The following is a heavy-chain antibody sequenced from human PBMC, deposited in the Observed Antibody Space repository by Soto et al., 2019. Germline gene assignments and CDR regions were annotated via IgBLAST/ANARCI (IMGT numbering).Heavy chain of an antibody. CDR1: GYTFTSYA. Sequence: ASVKVSCKASGYTFTSYARNWVRQAPGQGLEWMGGFDPEDGETIYAQKFQGRVTMTEDTSTDTAYMELSSLRSEDTAVYYCATKVLDGWFDPRGQGTLVTVSS. J-gene: IGHJ5*02. D-gene: IGHD3-10*01. V-gene: IGHV1-24*01. CDR3: ATKVLDGWFDP. CDR2: FDPEDGET.